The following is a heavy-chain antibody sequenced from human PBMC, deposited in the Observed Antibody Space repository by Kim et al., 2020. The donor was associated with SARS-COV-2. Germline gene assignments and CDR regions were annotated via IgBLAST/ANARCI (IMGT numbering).Heavy chain of an antibody. D-gene: IGHD6-13*01. V-gene: IGHV3-30*18. CDR2: ISYDGSNK. Sequence: GGSLRLSCAASGFTFSSYGMHWVRQAPGKGLEWVAVISYDGSNKYYADSVKGRFTISRDNSKNTLYLQMNSLRAEDTAVYYCAKNLPAAGNYGMDVWDQGTTVTVSS. CDR1: GFTFSSYG. CDR3: AKNLPAAGNYGMDV. J-gene: IGHJ6*02.